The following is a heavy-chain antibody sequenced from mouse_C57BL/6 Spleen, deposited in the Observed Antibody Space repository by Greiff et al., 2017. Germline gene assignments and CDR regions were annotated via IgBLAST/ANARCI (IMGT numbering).Heavy chain of an antibody. J-gene: IGHJ4*01. CDR1: GYSITSGYY. Sequence: EVQLQQSGPGLVKPSQSLSLTCSVTGYSITSGYYWNWIRQFPGNKLEWMGYISYDGSNNYNPSLKNRISITRDTSKNQFFLKLNSVTTEDTATYYCASDGYPFYAMDYWGQGTSVTVSS. CDR3: ASDGYPFYAMDY. CDR2: ISYDGSN. D-gene: IGHD2-2*01. V-gene: IGHV3-6*01.